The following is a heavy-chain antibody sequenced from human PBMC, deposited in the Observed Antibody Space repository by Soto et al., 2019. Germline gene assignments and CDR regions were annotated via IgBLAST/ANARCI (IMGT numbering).Heavy chain of an antibody. D-gene: IGHD1-26*01. J-gene: IGHJ4*02. CDR1: GFTFSSYG. Sequence: QVQLVESGGGVVQPGRSLRLSCAASGFTFSSYGMHWVRQAPGKGLEWVAVISYDGSNKYYADSVKGRFTISRDNSKNTLDLQMNSLRAEDTAVYYCAKGAEWELLQGGFDYWGQGTLVTVSS. CDR3: AKGAEWELLQGGFDY. V-gene: IGHV3-30*18. CDR2: ISYDGSNK.